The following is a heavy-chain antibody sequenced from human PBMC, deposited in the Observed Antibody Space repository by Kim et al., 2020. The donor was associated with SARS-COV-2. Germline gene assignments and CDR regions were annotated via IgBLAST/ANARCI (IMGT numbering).Heavy chain of an antibody. CDR2: INHSGST. D-gene: IGHD3-10*01. V-gene: IGHV4-34*01. CDR1: GGSFSGYY. CDR3: ARGPIWFGELGYYYYGMDV. J-gene: IGHJ6*02. Sequence: SETLSLTCAVYGGSFSGYYWSWIRQPPGKGLEWIGEINHSGSTNYNPALKSRVTISVDTSKNQFSLKLSSVTAADTAVYYCARGPIWFGELGYYYYGMDVWGQGTTVTVSS.